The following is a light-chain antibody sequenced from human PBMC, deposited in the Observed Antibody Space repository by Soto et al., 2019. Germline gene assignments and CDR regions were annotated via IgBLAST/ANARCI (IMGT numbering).Light chain of an antibody. J-gene: IGKJ1*01. Sequence: EIVVPRSTGTLSLSPVERPKPSGGASQNVGSRYLAWYQQQPGQAPRLLIYGASTRATDIPARFSGDGSGTEFTLTIKSLQSEDVAVYYCHQYNDWPRGKCGQGTKGDIK. CDR2: GAS. CDR1: QNVGSRY. CDR3: HQYNDWPRGK. V-gene: IGKV3-15*01.